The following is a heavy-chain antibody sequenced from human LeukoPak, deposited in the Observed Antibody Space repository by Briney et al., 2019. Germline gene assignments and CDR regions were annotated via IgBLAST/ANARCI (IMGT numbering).Heavy chain of an antibody. CDR3: ARAWDY. J-gene: IGHJ4*02. V-gene: IGHV4-34*01. Sequence: SETLSLTCAVYGGSFSGYYWSWIRQPPGKGLEWIGEINHSGSTNYNPSLKSRVTISVDTSKNQFSLKLSSVTAADSAVYYCARAWDYWGQGTLVTVSS. CDR1: GGSFSGYY. CDR2: INHSGST.